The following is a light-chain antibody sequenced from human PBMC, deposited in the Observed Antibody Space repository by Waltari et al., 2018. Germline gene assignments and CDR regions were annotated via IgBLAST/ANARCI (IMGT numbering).Light chain of an antibody. V-gene: IGKV3-20*01. Sequence: EVVLTQSPGTLSLSPGERATLSCRASPSVGSSYLAWYQQKPGQAPRLLIYDASSRATCIPDRFSGSGSGTDFTLIISRLEPEDFAVYYCQHFGSSHSFGGGTKVEIK. CDR3: QHFGSSHS. J-gene: IGKJ4*01. CDR1: PSVGSSY. CDR2: DAS.